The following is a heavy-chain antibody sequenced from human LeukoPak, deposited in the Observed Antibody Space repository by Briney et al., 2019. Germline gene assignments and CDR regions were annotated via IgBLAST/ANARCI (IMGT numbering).Heavy chain of an antibody. CDR2: INHSGST. CDR1: VGSFSGDY. D-gene: IGHD3-10*01. V-gene: IGHV4-34*01. CDR3: ARGDTYYYGSGSYYFDY. Sequence: SGTLSLTCAVYVGSFSGDYWSWIRQPPGKGLGWVGEINHSGSTNYNPSLKSRVTISVDTSKNQFSLKLSSVTAAETAVYYCARGDTYYYGSGSYYFDYWGQGTLVTVSS. J-gene: IGHJ4*02.